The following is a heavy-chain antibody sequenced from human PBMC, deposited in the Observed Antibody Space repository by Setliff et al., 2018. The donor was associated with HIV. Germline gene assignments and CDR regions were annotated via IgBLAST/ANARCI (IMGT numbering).Heavy chain of an antibody. Sequence: GSLRLSCVASGFPFSTYWMSWVRQAPGKGLEWVANIKQDGSEKHYADSVKGRLTISRDNAKNSLYLQMDSLRVEDTAVYYCASLSSPLDFWGQGTLVTVSS. D-gene: IGHD6-19*01. CDR3: ASLSSPLDF. V-gene: IGHV3-7*03. CDR1: GFPFSTYW. J-gene: IGHJ4*02. CDR2: IKQDGSEK.